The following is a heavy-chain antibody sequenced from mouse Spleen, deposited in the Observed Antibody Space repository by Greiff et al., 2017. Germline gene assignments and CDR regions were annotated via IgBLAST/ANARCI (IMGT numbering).Heavy chain of an antibody. Sequence: EVQRVESGGDLVKPGGSLKLSCAASGFTFSSYGMSWVRQTPDKRLEWVATISSGGSYTYYPDSVKGRFTISRDNAKNTLYLQMSSLKSEDTAMYYCARPMITSRYFDVWGAGTTVTVSS. J-gene: IGHJ1*01. CDR1: GFTFSSYG. CDR3: ARPMITSRYFDV. CDR2: ISSGGSYT. D-gene: IGHD2-4*01. V-gene: IGHV5-6*01.